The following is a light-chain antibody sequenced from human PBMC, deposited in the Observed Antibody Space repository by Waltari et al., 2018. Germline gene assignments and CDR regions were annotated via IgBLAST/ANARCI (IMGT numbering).Light chain of an antibody. CDR1: QSILSSSNNRNF. Sequence: DIVMTQSPNSRAVSPGERATISCKCSQSILSSSNNRNFLSWYQQKPGQPPKLLIYWASTRESGVPDRFSGSGSGTDFTLTISSLQAEDVAVYYCQQYYSDKTFGQGTKVEIK. J-gene: IGKJ1*01. CDR3: QQYYSDKT. V-gene: IGKV4-1*01. CDR2: WAS.